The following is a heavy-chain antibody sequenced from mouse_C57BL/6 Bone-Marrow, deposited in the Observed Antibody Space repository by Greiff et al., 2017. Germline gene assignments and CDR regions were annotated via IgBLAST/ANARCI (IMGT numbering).Heavy chain of an antibody. V-gene: IGHV3-6*01. CDR3: ARYYYDYDGEAWFAY. Sequence: EVKLMESGPGLVKPSQSLSLTCSVTGYSITSGYYWNWIRQFPGNKLEWMGYISYDGSNNYNPSLKNRISITRDTSKNQFFLKLNSVTTEDTATYYGARYYYDYDGEAWFAYWGQGTLVTVSA. J-gene: IGHJ3*01. CDR1: GYSITSGYY. D-gene: IGHD2-4*01. CDR2: ISYDGSN.